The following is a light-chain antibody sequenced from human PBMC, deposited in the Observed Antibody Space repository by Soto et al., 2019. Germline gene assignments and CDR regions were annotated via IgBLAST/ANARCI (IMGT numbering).Light chain of an antibody. CDR1: QSLSSN. CDR2: RAS. J-gene: IGKJ4*01. Sequence: EIVMTQSPATLSVSPMERATLSFMASQSLSSNLAWYQQKPGQAPRLLIYRASTRASGVPARFTGSVSGTEFTLSIRSLQSEDFVVYYCQQYNKWPLTFGGGTKVDI. CDR3: QQYNKWPLT. V-gene: IGKV3-15*01.